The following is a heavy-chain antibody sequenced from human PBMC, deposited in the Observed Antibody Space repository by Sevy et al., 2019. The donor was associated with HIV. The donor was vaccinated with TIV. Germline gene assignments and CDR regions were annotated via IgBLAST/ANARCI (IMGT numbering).Heavy chain of an antibody. CDR1: GFTFSSYS. Sequence: GGSLRLSCAASGFTFSSYSMNWVRQAPGKGLEWVSSISSSSSYIYYADSVKGRFTISRDNAKNSLYLQMNSLRAEDTAVYYCARDVKDSNGSANSMEDYWGQGTLVTVSS. J-gene: IGHJ4*02. CDR3: ARDVKDSNGSANSMEDY. D-gene: IGHD3-10*01. CDR2: ISSSSSYI. V-gene: IGHV3-21*01.